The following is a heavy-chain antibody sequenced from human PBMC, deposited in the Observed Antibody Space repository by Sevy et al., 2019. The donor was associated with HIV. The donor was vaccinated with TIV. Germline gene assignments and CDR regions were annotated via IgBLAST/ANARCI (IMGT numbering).Heavy chain of an antibody. Sequence: SETLSLTCTVSGASISSYSWSWIRQPPGKGLEWVGYISYNGRTNYNPSPKSRVTISVDTANNKFSLKLISVTAADTAVYYCARSLADYYYGMDVWGQGTTVTVSS. V-gene: IGHV4-59*01. CDR1: GASISSYS. J-gene: IGHJ6*02. CDR3: ARSLADYYYGMDV. CDR2: ISYNGRT.